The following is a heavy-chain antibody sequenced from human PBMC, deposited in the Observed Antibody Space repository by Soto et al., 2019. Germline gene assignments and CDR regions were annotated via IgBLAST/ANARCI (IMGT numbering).Heavy chain of an antibody. CDR3: ARGGQLWSMVLV. CDR1: GGTFSSYA. J-gene: IGHJ6*02. CDR2: IIPIFCTA. Sequence: QVQLVQSGAEVKKPGSSVKVSCKASGGTFSSYAISWVRQAPGQGLEWMGGIIPIFCTANYEQKFKGRVTITADESTSTAYMELSSLRSEDTAVYYCARGGQLWSMVLVWGQGTTVTVSS. D-gene: IGHD5-18*01. V-gene: IGHV1-69*01.